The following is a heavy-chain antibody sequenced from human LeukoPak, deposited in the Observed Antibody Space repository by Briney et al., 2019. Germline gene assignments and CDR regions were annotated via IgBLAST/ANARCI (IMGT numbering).Heavy chain of an antibody. Sequence: PSQTLSLTCTVSGGSISSGDYYWSWIRQPPGKGLEWIGYIYYSGSTNYNPSLKSRVTISVDTSKNQFSLKLSSVTAADTAVYYCARGSKGWLSLDYWGQGTLVTVSS. D-gene: IGHD3-10*01. J-gene: IGHJ4*02. V-gene: IGHV4-61*08. CDR2: IYYSGST. CDR3: ARGSKGWLSLDY. CDR1: GGSISSGDYY.